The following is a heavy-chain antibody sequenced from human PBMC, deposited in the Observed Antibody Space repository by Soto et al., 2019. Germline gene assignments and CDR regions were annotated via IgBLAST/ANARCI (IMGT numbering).Heavy chain of an antibody. J-gene: IGHJ4*02. CDR1: GFTFSSYG. Sequence: GGSLRLSCAASGFTFSSYGMHWVRQAPGKGLERVAVISYDGSNKYYADSVKGRFTISRDNSKNTLYLQMNSLRAEDTAVYYCAKTRITMIVVVDFDYWGQGTQVTVSS. CDR2: ISYDGSNK. CDR3: AKTRITMIVVVDFDY. D-gene: IGHD3-22*01. V-gene: IGHV3-30*18.